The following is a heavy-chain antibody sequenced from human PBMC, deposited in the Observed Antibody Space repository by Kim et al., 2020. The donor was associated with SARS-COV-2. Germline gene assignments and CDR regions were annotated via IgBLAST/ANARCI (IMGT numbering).Heavy chain of an antibody. Sequence: SETLSLTCAVYGGSFSGYYWSWIRQPPGKGLEWIGEINHSGSTNYNPSLKSRVTISVDTSKNQFSLKLSSVTAADTAVYYCARGGYCSSTSCRRPIWADYWGQGTLVTVSS. CDR3: ARGGYCSSTSCRRPIWADY. CDR1: GGSFSGYY. J-gene: IGHJ4*02. D-gene: IGHD2-2*01. V-gene: IGHV4-34*01. CDR2: INHSGST.